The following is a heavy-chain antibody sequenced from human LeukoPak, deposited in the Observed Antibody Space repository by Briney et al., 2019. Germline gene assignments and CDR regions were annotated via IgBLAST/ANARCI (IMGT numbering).Heavy chain of an antibody. J-gene: IGHJ6*02. CDR1: GFTVSKTY. CDR2: IDDADST. Sequence: GGSLRLSCAASGFTVSKTYMTWVRQAPGKGLEWVSHIDDADSTHYADSVKGRCTISRDNSKNTLLLQINRLRAEDTAVYYCARKSALIVVAGTIGMDVWGQGTTVTVSS. V-gene: IGHV3-53*01. D-gene: IGHD6-19*01. CDR3: ARKSALIVVAGTIGMDV.